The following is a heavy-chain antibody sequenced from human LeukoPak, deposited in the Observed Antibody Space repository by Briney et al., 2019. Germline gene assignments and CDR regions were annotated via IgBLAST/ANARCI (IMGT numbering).Heavy chain of an antibody. V-gene: IGHV3-74*01. CDR1: GFTFSTYW. CDR2: INGDGAQT. J-gene: IGHJ4*02. Sequence: GGSLRLSCAASGFTFSTYWMHWVRQPPGKGLVWVSRINGDGAQTNYADSVKGRFTVSRDNAKNTLYLQMNSLRADDTAVYFCIRDLRDHDYWGQGALVTVSS. CDR3: IRDLRDHDY.